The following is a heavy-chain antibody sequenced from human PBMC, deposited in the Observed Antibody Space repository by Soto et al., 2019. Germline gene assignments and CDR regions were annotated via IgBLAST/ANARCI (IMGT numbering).Heavy chain of an antibody. V-gene: IGHV3-23*01. CDR1: GFTFSSYA. CDR3: AKGYCSGGSCYWGYYYDSSGYQYYFDY. J-gene: IGHJ4*02. CDR2: ISGSGGST. Sequence: PGGSLRLSCAASGFTFSSYAMSWVRQAPGKGLEWVSAISGSGGSTYYADSVKGRFTISRDNSKNTLYLQMNSLRAEDTAVYYCAKGYCSGGSCYWGYYYDSSGYQYYFDYWGQGTLVTVSS. D-gene: IGHD2-15*01.